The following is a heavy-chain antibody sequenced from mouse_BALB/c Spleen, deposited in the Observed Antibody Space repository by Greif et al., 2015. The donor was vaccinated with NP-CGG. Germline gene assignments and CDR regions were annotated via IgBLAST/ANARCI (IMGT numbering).Heavy chain of an antibody. Sequence: QVQLQQSGAELVRPGASVKLSCKASGYTFTSYWINWVKQRPGQGLEWIGNIYPSDSYTNYNQKFKDKATLTVDKSSSTAYMQLSSPTSEDSAVYYCTRDYGNYFDYWGQGTTLTVSS. CDR1: GYTFTSYW. D-gene: IGHD2-1*01. CDR2: IYPSDSYT. CDR3: TRDYGNYFDY. J-gene: IGHJ2*01. V-gene: IGHV1-69*02.